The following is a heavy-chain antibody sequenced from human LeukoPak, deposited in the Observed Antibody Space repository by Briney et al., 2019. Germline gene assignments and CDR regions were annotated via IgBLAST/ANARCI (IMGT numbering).Heavy chain of an antibody. CDR2: INHSGST. CDR1: GGSISSYY. D-gene: IGHD1-26*01. J-gene: IGHJ4*02. V-gene: IGHV4-34*01. CDR3: ARHYGLVGASPTIDY. Sequence: PSETLSLTCTVSGGSISSYYWSWIRQPPGKGLEWIGEINHSGSTNYNPSLKSRVTISVDTSKNQFSLKLSSVTAADTAVYYCARHYGLVGASPTIDYWGQGTLVTVSS.